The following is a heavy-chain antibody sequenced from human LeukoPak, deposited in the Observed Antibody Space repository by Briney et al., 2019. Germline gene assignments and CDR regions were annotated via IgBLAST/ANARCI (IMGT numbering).Heavy chain of an antibody. Sequence: GGPLRLSCAASGFTFDDYAMHWVRQAPGKGLEWVSLISGDGGSTYYADSVKGRFTISRDNSKNSLYPQMNSLRTEDTALYYCAKDYRSYGYLDYWGQGTLVTVSS. CDR2: ISGDGGST. CDR1: GFTFDDYA. CDR3: AKDYRSYGYLDY. V-gene: IGHV3-43*02. J-gene: IGHJ4*02. D-gene: IGHD5-18*01.